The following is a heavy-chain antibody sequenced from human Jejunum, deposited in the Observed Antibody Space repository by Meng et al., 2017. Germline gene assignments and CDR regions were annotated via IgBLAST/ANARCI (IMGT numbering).Heavy chain of an antibody. V-gene: IGHV3-49*03. D-gene: IGHD1-26*01. CDR1: GFTFGDYA. CDR2: IREKALGGTT. CDR3: SRWLLHTTFRY. J-gene: IGHJ4*02. Sequence: GSLRLSCTVSGFTFGDYAMSWFRQAPGKGLEWVSSIREKALGGTTEYAASVKGRFTISRDDSKGIAYLQLDSLKTEDTAVYYCSRWLLHTTFRYWGQGTLVTVSS.